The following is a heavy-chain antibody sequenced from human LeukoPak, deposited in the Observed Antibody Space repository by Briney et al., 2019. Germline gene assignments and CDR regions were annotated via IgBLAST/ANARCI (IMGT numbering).Heavy chain of an antibody. D-gene: IGHD6-19*01. J-gene: IGHJ4*02. CDR3: ARKAGSGSGWYPFDF. CDR2: MNPNSADT. Sequence: ASVQVSCKASGYIFTSYDINWVRQATGQGLEWMGWMNPNSADTGFAQKFQGRVTLTRNTSITTAYMELSSLRSEDTAVYYCARKAGSGSGWYPFDFWGQGSLVTVSS. V-gene: IGHV1-8*01. CDR1: GYIFTSYD.